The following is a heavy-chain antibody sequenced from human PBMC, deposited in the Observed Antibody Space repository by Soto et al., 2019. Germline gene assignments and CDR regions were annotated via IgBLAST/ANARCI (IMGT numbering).Heavy chain of an antibody. CDR3: AKNSGPHGIDY. V-gene: IGHV3-23*01. CDR1: GFTFSSYA. Sequence: GGSLRLACAASGFTFSSYAMSWVRQAPGKGLEWVSAISGSGGSTYYADAVKGRFTISRDNSKNTLYLQMNSLRAEDTAVYYCAKNSGPHGIDYWGQGTLVTVSS. D-gene: IGHD6-19*01. CDR2: ISGSGGST. J-gene: IGHJ4*02.